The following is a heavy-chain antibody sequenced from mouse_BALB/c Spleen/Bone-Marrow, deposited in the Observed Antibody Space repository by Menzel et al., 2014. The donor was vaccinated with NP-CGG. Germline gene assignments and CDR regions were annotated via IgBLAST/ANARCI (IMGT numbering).Heavy chain of an antibody. CDR1: GISITTGNYR. CDR2: IYYSGTI. CDR3: ARDGGLRGYAMDY. J-gene: IGHJ4*01. V-gene: IGHV3-5*02. Sequence: EVKLVESGLGLVKPSQTVSLTCTVTGISITTGNYRWSWIRQFPGNKLEWIGYIYYSGTITYNPSLTSRTTITRDTSXNQSFLEMNSLTAEDTATYYCARDGGLRGYAMDYWSQGTSVTVSS. D-gene: IGHD2-4*01.